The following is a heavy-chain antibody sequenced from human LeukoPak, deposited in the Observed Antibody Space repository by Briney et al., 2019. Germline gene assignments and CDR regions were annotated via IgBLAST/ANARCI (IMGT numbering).Heavy chain of an antibody. Sequence: GESLKISCKGSGYSFTSYWIGWVRQMPGKGLEWMGIIYPGDSDTRYSPSFQGQVTISADKSISTAYLQWSSLKASDTAMYYCARNPPGGDYYYYGMDVWGQGTTVTVSS. CDR2: IYPGDSDT. D-gene: IGHD3-16*01. CDR1: GYSFTSYW. CDR3: ARNPPGGDYYYYGMDV. V-gene: IGHV5-51*01. J-gene: IGHJ6*02.